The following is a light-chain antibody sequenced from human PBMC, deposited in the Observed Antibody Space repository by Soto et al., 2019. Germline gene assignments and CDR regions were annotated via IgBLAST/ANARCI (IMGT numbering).Light chain of an antibody. CDR1: SSDVGRYNY. V-gene: IGLV2-14*01. CDR3: NSYAGSSYV. Sequence: QSALTQPASVSGSPGQSITISCTGSSSDVGRYNYVSWYQQYPGKAPKLMIYGVSYRPSGVSNRFSGSKSGNPASLTISGLQAEDEADYSCNSYAGSSYVFGTGTKLTVL. J-gene: IGLJ1*01. CDR2: GVS.